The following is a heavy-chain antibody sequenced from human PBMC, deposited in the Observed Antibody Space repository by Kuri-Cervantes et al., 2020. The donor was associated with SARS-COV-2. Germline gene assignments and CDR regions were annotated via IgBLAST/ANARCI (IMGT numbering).Heavy chain of an antibody. J-gene: IGHJ4*02. Sequence: LSLTCAASGFTLRGYALHWVRQAPGKGLEWVAVISHDGRKQYFADSVKGRFTISRDDSKSMLYLQMNSLSAEDTALYYCARDDGIAVAGTSFLFDYWGQGTLVTVSS. V-gene: IGHV3-30*04. D-gene: IGHD6-19*01. CDR3: ARDDGIAVAGTSFLFDY. CDR2: ISHDGRKQ. CDR1: GFTLRGYA.